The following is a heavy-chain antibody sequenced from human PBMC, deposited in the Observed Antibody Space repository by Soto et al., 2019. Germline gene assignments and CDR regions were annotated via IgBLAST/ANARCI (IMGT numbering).Heavy chain of an antibody. CDR2: INPNSVGT. D-gene: IGHD7-27*01. Sequence: ASVKVSSKASGYTFTGSYMHWVRQAPGQGLEWMGWINPNSVGTNYAQKFQGWVTMTRDTSISTAYMELSRLRSHDTAADYCARVVSGDYYFDCWGQGSMVAVSS. V-gene: IGHV1-2*04. J-gene: IGHJ4*02. CDR1: GYTFTGSY. CDR3: ARVVSGDYYFDC.